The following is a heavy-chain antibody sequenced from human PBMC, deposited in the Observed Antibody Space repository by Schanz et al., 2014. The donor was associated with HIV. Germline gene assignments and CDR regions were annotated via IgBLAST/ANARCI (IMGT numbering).Heavy chain of an antibody. CDR1: GFAFSRHW. J-gene: IGHJ6*02. V-gene: IGHV3-23*04. Sequence: EDQLVDSGGGLVQPGGSLTLSCAASGFAFSRHWMSWVRQAPGKGLEWVSAISGGGDSTYYADSVEGRFTISRDTSKNTLYLQMNSLRAEDTAVYYCAKGGFYGDYVSYYYGLDVWGQGTTVTVSS. D-gene: IGHD4-17*01. CDR2: ISGGGDST. CDR3: AKGGFYGDYVSYYYGLDV.